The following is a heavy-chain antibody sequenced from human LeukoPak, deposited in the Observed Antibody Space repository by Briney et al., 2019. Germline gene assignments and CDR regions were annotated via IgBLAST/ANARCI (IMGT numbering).Heavy chain of an antibody. CDR2: INQDGSQK. CDR3: ARGSHGTSWYSWFDP. D-gene: IGHD2-2*01. CDR1: GFTFSSYW. Sequence: GGSLRLSCAASGFTFSSYWMNWVRQPPGKGLERVANINQDGSQKYYVDSVKGRFTISRDNGKNSLYLQMNSLRGEDTAVYYCARGSHGTSWYSWFDPWGQGTLVTVSS. J-gene: IGHJ5*02. V-gene: IGHV3-7*01.